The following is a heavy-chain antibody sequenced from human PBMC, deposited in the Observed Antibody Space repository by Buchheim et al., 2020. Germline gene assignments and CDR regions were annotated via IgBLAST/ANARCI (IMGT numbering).Heavy chain of an antibody. V-gene: IGHV3-48*03. Sequence: EVQLVESGGGLVQPGGSLRLSCAASGSTFSSYEMNWVRQAPGKGLEWVSYISSSGSTIYYADSVKGRFTISSDNAKNSLYLQMNSLRAEDTAVYYCARDPRYCSGGSCYPDYWGQGTL. D-gene: IGHD2-15*01. J-gene: IGHJ4*02. CDR2: ISSSGSTI. CDR3: ARDPRYCSGGSCYPDY. CDR1: GSTFSSYE.